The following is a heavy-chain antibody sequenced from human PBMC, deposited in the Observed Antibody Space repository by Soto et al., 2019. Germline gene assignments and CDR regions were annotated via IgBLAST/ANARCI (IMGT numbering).Heavy chain of an antibody. V-gene: IGHV3-23*01. J-gene: IGHJ4*02. CDR2: ISGSGGST. CDR3: ASGAASTISKIDY. D-gene: IGHD6-13*01. CDR1: GFTFSSYA. Sequence: EVQLLESGGVLVQPGGSLRLSCAASGFTFSSYAMSWVRQAPGKGLEWVSAISGSGGSTYYADSVKGRFTISRDNSKNTLYLQMNSLRAEDTAIYYCASGAASTISKIDYWGQGTLVTVSS.